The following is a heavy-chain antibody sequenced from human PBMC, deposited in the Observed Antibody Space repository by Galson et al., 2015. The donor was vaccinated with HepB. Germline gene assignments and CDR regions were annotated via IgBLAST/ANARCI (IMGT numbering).Heavy chain of an antibody. Sequence: SVKVSCKASGGTFSSYAISWVRQAPGQGLEWMGGIIPIFGTANYAQKFQGRVTITADESTSTAYMELSSLRSEDTAVYYCATALPVPDFWSGYYSPPGYYYYYMDVWGKGTTVTVSS. CDR2: IIPIFGTA. V-gene: IGHV1-69*13. CDR1: GGTFSSYA. D-gene: IGHD3-3*01. J-gene: IGHJ6*03. CDR3: ATALPVPDFWSGYYSPPGYYYYYMDV.